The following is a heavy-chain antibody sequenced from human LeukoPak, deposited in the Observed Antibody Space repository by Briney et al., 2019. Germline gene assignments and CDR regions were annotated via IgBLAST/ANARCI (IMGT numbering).Heavy chain of an antibody. D-gene: IGHD1-26*01. Sequence: SETLSLTCAVYGGSFSGYYWSWIRQPPGKGLEWIGEINHSGSTNYNPSLKSRVTISVDTSKNQFSLKLSSVTAADTAVYYCARVVSMGATGWFDPWGQGTLVTVSS. CDR2: INHSGST. J-gene: IGHJ5*02. CDR1: GGSFSGYY. V-gene: IGHV4-34*01. CDR3: ARVVSMGATGWFDP.